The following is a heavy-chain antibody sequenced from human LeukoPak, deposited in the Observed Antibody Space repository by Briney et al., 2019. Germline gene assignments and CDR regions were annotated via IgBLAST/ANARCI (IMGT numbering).Heavy chain of an antibody. J-gene: IGHJ4*02. CDR3: ARDRGARGTDY. Sequence: SETLSLTCTVSGGSISSGAYYWSWIRHHPGKGLEWIGYIYYTGSTYSNPSLKSRLTISVDTSQNQFSLKLTSVTAADTAVYYCARDRGARGTDYWGQGTLVTVSS. CDR2: IYYTGST. D-gene: IGHD3-10*01. CDR1: GGSISSGAYY. V-gene: IGHV4-31*03.